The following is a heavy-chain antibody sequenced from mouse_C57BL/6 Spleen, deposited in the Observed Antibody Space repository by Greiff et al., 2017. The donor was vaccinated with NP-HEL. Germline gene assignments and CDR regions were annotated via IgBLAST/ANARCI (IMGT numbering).Heavy chain of an antibody. CDR2: INPYNGDT. D-gene: IGHD1-1*01. CDR3: ARSGNYYGSSHYFDY. V-gene: IGHV1-20*01. Sequence: VQLQQSGPELVKPGDSVKISCKASGYSFTGYFMNWVMQSHGKSLEWIGRINPYNGDTFYNQKFKGKATLTVDKSSSTAHMELRSLTSEDSAVYYCARSGNYYGSSHYFDYWGQGTTLTVSS. J-gene: IGHJ2*01. CDR1: GYSFTGYF.